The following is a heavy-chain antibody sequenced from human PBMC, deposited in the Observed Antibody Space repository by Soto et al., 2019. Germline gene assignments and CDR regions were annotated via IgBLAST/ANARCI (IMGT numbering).Heavy chain of an antibody. Sequence: SVKVSCKASGGTFSSYAISWVRQAPGQGLEWMGGIIPIFGTANYAQKFQGRVTITADESTSTAYMELSSLRSEDTAVYYCARDNGARYYDFWSGNGFDPWGQGTLVTVSS. V-gene: IGHV1-69*13. J-gene: IGHJ5*02. CDR2: IIPIFGTA. CDR1: GGTFSSYA. D-gene: IGHD3-3*01. CDR3: ARDNGARYYDFWSGNGFDP.